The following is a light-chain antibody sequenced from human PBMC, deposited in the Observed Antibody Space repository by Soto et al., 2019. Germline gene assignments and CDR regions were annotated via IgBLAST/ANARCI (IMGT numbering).Light chain of an antibody. CDR3: CSYTTSNTRQIV. CDR1: SSDVVGYNY. CDR2: DVS. V-gene: IGLV2-14*03. Sequence: QSALTQPASVSGSPGQSITISCTGTSSDVVGYNYVSWYQHHPGKAPKLTIYDVSNRPSGVSNRFSGSKSGNTASLTISGLQPEDEADYYCCSYTTSNTRQIVFGTGTKVTVL. J-gene: IGLJ1*01.